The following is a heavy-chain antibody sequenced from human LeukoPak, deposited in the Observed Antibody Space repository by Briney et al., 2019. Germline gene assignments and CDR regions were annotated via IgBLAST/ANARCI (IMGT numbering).Heavy chain of an antibody. D-gene: IGHD3-10*01. J-gene: IGHJ4*02. CDR2: VNSDGSST. CDR3: ARVYHYYGSENYYRTLDY. Sequence: GGSLRLSCAASGFTFSSYWMHWVRQAPGKGLVWVSRVNSDGSSTSYADSVKGRFTISRDNAKNTLYLQMNSLRAEDTAMYYCARVYHYYGSENYYRTLDYWGQGTLVTVSS. V-gene: IGHV3-74*01. CDR1: GFTFSSYW.